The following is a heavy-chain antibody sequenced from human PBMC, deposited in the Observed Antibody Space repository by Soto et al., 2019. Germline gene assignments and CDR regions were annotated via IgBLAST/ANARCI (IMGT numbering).Heavy chain of an antibody. CDR1: GLTFSNYA. V-gene: IGHV3-23*01. J-gene: IGHJ4*02. D-gene: IGHD2-15*01. Sequence: QLLESGGGLVQPGGSLRLSCVASGLTFSNYAMSWVRQAPGKGLEWVSVISGSGDNTYYADSVKGRFTISRDSSKNTLYLQMNSLRADDTALYYCAKGSGGSCYSAVDYWGQGTSVTVSS. CDR2: ISGSGDNT. CDR3: AKGSGGSCYSAVDY.